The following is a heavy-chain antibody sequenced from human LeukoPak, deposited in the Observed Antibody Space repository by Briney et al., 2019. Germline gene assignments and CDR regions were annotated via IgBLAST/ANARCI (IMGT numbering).Heavy chain of an antibody. D-gene: IGHD2-2*01. J-gene: IGHJ5*02. CDR2: INPNSGGT. Sequence: ASVKVSCKASGYTFTGYYMHWVRQAPGQGLEWMGWINPNSGGTNYAQKFQGWVTMTRDTSISTAYMELSRLRSDDTAVYYCARDREGHCSSTICYFRSHWFDPWGQGTLVTVSS. CDR1: GYTFTGYY. CDR3: ARDREGHCSSTICYFRSHWFDP. V-gene: IGHV1-2*04.